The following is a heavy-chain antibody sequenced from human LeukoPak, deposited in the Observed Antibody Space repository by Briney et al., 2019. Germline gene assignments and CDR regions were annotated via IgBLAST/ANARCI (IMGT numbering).Heavy chain of an antibody. CDR2: IYYTGST. D-gene: IGHD6-6*01. CDR3: ARHRAYSSSSPFDY. V-gene: IGHV4-59*08. J-gene: IGHJ4*02. Sequence: SETLSLTCSVSGGSISRLYWSWIRQPPGKGLEWIGYIYYTGSTNYNPPLKSRVTMFVDMSKNQFSLRLSSVTAADTAVYYCARHRAYSSSSPFDYWGQGTLVTVSS. CDR1: GGSISRLY.